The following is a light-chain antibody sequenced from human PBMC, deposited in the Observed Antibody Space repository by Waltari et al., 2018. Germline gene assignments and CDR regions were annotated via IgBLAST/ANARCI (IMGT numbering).Light chain of an antibody. J-gene: IGKJ4*01. CDR1: QSVRNS. V-gene: IGKV3-11*01. Sequence: EVVMTQSPATLSLSPGDRATLSCRASQSVRNSLSWYQQKPGQAPRLLIYHAITRATGIPARFSGSGSGTDFTLTIGSLEPEDAAVYFCLQRTNWPPTFGGGTTVEIK. CDR2: HAI. CDR3: LQRTNWPPT.